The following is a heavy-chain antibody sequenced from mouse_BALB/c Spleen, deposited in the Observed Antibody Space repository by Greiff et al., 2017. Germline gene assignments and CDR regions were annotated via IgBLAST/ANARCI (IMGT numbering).Heavy chain of an antibody. J-gene: IGHJ2*01. CDR1: GYTFTSYW. CDR3: ARYTVVAGDY. V-gene: IGHV1-7*01. CDR2: INPSTGYT. Sequence: VQLQQSGAELAKPGASVKMSCKASGYTFTSYWMHWVKQRPGQGLEWIGYINPSTGYTEYNQKFKDKATLTADKSSSTAYMQLSSLTSEDSAVYYCARYTVVAGDYWGQGTTLTVSS. D-gene: IGHD1-1*01.